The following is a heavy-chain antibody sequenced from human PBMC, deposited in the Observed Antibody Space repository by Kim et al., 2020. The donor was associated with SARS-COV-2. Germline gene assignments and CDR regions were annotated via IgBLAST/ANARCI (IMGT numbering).Heavy chain of an antibody. V-gene: IGHV1-3*01. CDR3: ARDGLSGSYFGPFDY. D-gene: IGHD1-26*01. J-gene: IGHJ4*02. Sequence: QKFQGRVTITRDTSANTAYMELSSLRSEDTAVYYCARDGLSGSYFGPFDYWGQGTLVTVSS.